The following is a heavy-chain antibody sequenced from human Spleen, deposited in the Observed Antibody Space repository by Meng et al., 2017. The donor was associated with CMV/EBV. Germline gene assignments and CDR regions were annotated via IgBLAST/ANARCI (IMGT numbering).Heavy chain of an antibody. CDR3: ARGSSSGPGRFDY. J-gene: IGHJ4*02. CDR2: IKQDGTEK. V-gene: IGHV3-7*01. Sequence: GESLKISCAASGFSFSSYFMSWVRQAPGKGLEWVANIKQDGTEKNYVDSVKGRFTISRDNAKNSLYLQLNSLRVDDTAVYYCARGSSSGPGRFDYWGQGTLVTVSS. D-gene: IGHD6-6*01. CDR1: GFSFSSYF.